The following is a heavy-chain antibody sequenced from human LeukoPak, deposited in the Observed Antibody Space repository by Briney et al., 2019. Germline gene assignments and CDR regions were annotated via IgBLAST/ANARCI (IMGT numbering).Heavy chain of an antibody. D-gene: IGHD3-3*01. CDR2: IKQDGSEN. Sequence: PGGSLRLSCAASGFTFSSYWMSWVRQAPGKGLEWVANIKQDGSENYYVDPVKGRFTISRDNAKNSLYLQMNSLRAEDTAVYYCARDVVSITIFGVAPYGMDVWGQGTTVTVSS. V-gene: IGHV3-7*01. CDR3: ARDVVSITIFGVAPYGMDV. J-gene: IGHJ6*02. CDR1: GFTFSSYW.